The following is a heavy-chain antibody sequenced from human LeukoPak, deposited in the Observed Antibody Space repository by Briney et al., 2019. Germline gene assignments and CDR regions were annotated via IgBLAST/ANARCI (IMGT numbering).Heavy chain of an antibody. V-gene: IGHV4-59*01. CDR2: IYYTGST. J-gene: IGHJ4*02. Sequence: SETLSLTCTVSGGSISSYYWSWIRQPPGKGLEWIGYIYYTGSTNYNPSLKSRVTISVDTSKNQFSLKLSSVTAADTAVYYCARHIIYSKKPSFDHWGQGTLVTVSS. D-gene: IGHD4-11*01. CDR1: GGSISSYY. CDR3: ARHIIYSKKPSFDH.